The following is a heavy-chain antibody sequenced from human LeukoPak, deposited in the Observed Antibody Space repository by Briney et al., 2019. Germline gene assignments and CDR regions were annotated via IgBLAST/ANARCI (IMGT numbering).Heavy chain of an antibody. CDR1: GGSISGFY. D-gene: IGHD4-11*01. V-gene: IGHV4-59*01. Sequence: SSETLSLTCTVSGGSISGFYWRWIRQPPGKGLEGIGYMDKSGSTTYNPSLKSRVPISVDTSKNQFSLKLSPVTAADTAVYYCARDYSKGGGFDFWGQGTLVTVSS. CDR2: MDKSGST. J-gene: IGHJ4*02. CDR3: ARDYSKGGGFDF.